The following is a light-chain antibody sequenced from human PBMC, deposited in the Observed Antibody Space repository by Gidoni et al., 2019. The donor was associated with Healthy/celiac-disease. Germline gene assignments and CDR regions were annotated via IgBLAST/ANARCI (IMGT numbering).Light chain of an antibody. Sequence: SYELTQPPSVSVSPGQTASITCSGDKLGHKYASWYQQKPGHSPVLVIYQDSKRPSGIPGRFSGSHSGNTATLTISGTQAMDEADYHCQTWDSSTVVFGGGTKLTVL. CDR1: KLGHKY. CDR3: QTWDSSTVV. CDR2: QDS. V-gene: IGLV3-1*01. J-gene: IGLJ2*01.